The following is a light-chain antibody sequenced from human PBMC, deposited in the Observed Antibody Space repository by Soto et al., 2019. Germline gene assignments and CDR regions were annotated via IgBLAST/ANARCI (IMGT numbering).Light chain of an antibody. CDR3: QQYNSWLWT. Sequence: EMVLTQSPATLYVYPGERATLSCMASQSVSSDSAWYHQKPGQAPRLLIYGASTRATGIPARFSGSGSGTDFTLTITSLQSEDSAVYYCQQYNSWLWTFGQGTKVDIK. V-gene: IGKV3-15*01. CDR1: QSVSSD. CDR2: GAS. J-gene: IGKJ1*01.